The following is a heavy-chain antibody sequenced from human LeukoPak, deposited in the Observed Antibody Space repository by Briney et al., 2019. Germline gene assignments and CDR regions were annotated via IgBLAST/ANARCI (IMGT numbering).Heavy chain of an antibody. Sequence: GGSLRLSCAASGFTLSNYAMNWVRQAPGKGLEWVSSINGSGDKTYYADSVKGRFTISRDNSKNTLYLQMNSLRAEDTAVYYCARDTSYDYGDYYYYYYVDVWGKGTTVTVSS. D-gene: IGHD4-17*01. V-gene: IGHV3-23*01. CDR1: GFTLSNYA. CDR3: ARDTSYDYGDYYYYYYVDV. J-gene: IGHJ6*03. CDR2: INGSGDKT.